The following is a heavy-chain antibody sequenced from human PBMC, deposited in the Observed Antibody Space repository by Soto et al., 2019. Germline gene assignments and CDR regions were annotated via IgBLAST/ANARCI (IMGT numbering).Heavy chain of an antibody. D-gene: IGHD6-19*01. J-gene: IGHJ3*02. V-gene: IGHV3-48*03. CDR1: GFTFSSYE. CDR3: ARFDPYTSGWPPPFDI. CDR2: ISDTGSTI. Sequence: HPGGSLRLSCAASGFTFSSYEMNWVRQAPGKGLEWVSYISDTGSTIYYADSLKGRFTISRDNAKNSLYLQMDSLRAEDTAVYYCARFDPYTSGWPPPFDIWGQGTMVTVSS.